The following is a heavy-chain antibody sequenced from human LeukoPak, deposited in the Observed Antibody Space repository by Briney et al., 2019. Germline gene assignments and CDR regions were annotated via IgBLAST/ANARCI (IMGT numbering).Heavy chain of an antibody. V-gene: IGHV3-30*18. D-gene: IGHD6-25*01. CDR3: AKAAPNWFDP. CDR2: ISYDGSNK. J-gene: IGHJ5*02. Sequence: GGSLRLSCAASGFTFSSYGIHWVRRAPGKGLEWVAVISYDGSNKFYADSVKGRFTISRDNSNNTLYLQMDSLRVEDTAVYYCAKAAPNWFDPWGQGTLVTVSS. CDR1: GFTFSSYG.